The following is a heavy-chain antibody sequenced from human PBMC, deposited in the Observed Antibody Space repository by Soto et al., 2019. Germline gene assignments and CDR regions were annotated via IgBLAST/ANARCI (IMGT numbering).Heavy chain of an antibody. D-gene: IGHD3-10*01. V-gene: IGHV3-23*01. CDR2: IDGSGGIT. CDR3: VKNSGRFNT. Sequence: QLLQSGGGLVQPGGSLTLSCAASGFTFGTTYMSWVRQAPGEGLEWVSTIDGSGGITYYADSVKGRFTISRDNSRNTVYLQMNSLRGDVTALYYCVKNSGRFNTWGQGARVNVS. CDR1: GFTFGTTY. J-gene: IGHJ5*02.